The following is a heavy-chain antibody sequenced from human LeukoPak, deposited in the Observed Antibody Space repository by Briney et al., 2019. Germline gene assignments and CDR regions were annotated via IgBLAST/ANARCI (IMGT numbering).Heavy chain of an antibody. CDR1: GFTFSSYW. J-gene: IGHJ6*03. CDR3: ARDGAPSGRGYYYYMDV. CDR2: IKQDGSEK. Sequence: GGSLRLSCAASGFTFSSYWMSWVRQAPGKGLEWVANIKQDGSEKYYVDSVKGRFTISRDNAKNSLYLQINSLRAEDTALYHCARDGAPSGRGYYYYMDVWGKGTTVTVSS. D-gene: IGHD3-10*01. V-gene: IGHV3-7*03.